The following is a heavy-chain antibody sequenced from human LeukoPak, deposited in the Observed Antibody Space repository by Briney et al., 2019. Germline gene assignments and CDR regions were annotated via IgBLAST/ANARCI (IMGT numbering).Heavy chain of an antibody. CDR1: GGSINIGDYF. D-gene: IGHD3-10*01. CDR2: IHSSEST. CDR3: ARLTRDYYGPGETEYFFDY. Sequence: PSQTLSLTCSVSGGSINIGDYFWAWIRQPPAKGLQWIGNIHSSESTNYNPSLKSRISISLDTSKNQFSLKLKSVSAADTAVYYCARLTRDYYGPGETEYFFDYWGQGTLVSVSS. J-gene: IGHJ4*02. V-gene: IGHV4-30-4*01.